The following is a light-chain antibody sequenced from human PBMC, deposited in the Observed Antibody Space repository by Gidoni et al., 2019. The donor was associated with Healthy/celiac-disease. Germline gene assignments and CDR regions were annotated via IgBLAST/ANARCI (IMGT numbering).Light chain of an antibody. V-gene: IGKV1-39*01. CDR3: QQSYSTPLT. CDR2: AAS. Sequence: DSQMTHSPSSLPASVGDRVTITCRASQSISSYLYWYQQKPGKAPKLLIYAASSLQSGVPSRFSGSGSGTDFTLTISSLQPEDFATYYCQQSYSTPLTFGRGTKVEI. CDR1: QSISSY. J-gene: IGKJ1*01.